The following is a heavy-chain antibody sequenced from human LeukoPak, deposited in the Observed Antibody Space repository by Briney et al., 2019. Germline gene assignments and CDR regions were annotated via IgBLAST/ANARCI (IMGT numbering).Heavy chain of an antibody. J-gene: IGHJ4*02. CDR2: IYYSGST. Sequence: SETLSLTCTVSGGSISSYYWSWIRQPPGKGLECIGYIYYSGSTNYNPSFKSRVTISVDTSKNQLSLKLSSVTAADTAVYYCAKVRDDYGGNSGPDYFDYWGQGTLVTVSS. CDR1: GGSISSYY. CDR3: AKVRDDYGGNSGPDYFDY. V-gene: IGHV4-59*01. D-gene: IGHD4-23*01.